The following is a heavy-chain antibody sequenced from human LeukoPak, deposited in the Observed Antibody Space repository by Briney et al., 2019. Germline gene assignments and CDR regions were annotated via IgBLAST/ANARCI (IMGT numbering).Heavy chain of an antibody. CDR2: ISAYNGNT. J-gene: IGHJ3*02. Sequence: ASVKVSCKASGYTFTSYGISWVRQAPGQGLEWMGWISAYNGNTNYAQKLQGRVTMTTDTSTSTAYMELRSLRSDDTAVYYCARVGKIFGVNDAFDIWGQGTMVTVSS. D-gene: IGHD3-3*01. V-gene: IGHV1-18*01. CDR1: GYTFTSYG. CDR3: ARVGKIFGVNDAFDI.